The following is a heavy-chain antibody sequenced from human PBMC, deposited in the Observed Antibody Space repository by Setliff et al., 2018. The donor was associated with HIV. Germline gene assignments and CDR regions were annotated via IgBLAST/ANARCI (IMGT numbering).Heavy chain of an antibody. J-gene: IGHJ4*02. V-gene: IGHV4-39*01. D-gene: IGHD3-22*01. CDR1: GGSISSGSYY. Sequence: PSETLSLTCTVSGGSISSGSYYWGWIRQPPGKGLEWIGSIYYSGSTYYNPSLQSRVTISVDTSKNLFSLRLSSVTASDTAVYYCAGQAIFGYYDSSGYLDYWGQGTLVTVSS. CDR3: AGQAIFGYYDSSGYLDY. CDR2: IYYSGST.